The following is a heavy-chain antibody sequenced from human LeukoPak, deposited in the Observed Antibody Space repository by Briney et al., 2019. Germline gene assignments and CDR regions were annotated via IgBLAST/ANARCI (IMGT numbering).Heavy chain of an antibody. CDR3: ARASISTDFWSGYYTGIGYYYYYMDV. Sequence: GGSLRLSCAASGFTVSSNYMSWVRQAPGKGLEWVSVIYSGGSTYYADSVKGRFTISRDNSKNTLYLQMNSLRAEDTAVYYCARASISTDFWSGYYTGIGYYYYYMDVWGKGTTVPVSS. CDR2: IYSGGST. CDR1: GFTVSSNY. J-gene: IGHJ6*03. V-gene: IGHV3-66*02. D-gene: IGHD3-3*01.